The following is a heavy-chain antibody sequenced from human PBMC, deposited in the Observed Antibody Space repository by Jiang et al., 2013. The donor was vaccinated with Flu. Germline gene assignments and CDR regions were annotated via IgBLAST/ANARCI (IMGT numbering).Heavy chain of an antibody. J-gene: IGHJ6*03. CDR1: GFTFSSYA. CDR2: ISYDGSNK. CDR3: ARCGVYAIGDYYYYMDV. Sequence: QLVEVWGRLGTAWRSLRLSCAASGFTFSSYAMHWVRQAPGKGLEWVAVISYDGSNKYYADSVKGRFTISRDNSKNTLYLQMNSLRAEDTAVYYCARCGVYAIGDYYYYMDVWGKGTTVTVSS. V-gene: IGHV3-30-3*01. D-gene: IGHD2-8*01.